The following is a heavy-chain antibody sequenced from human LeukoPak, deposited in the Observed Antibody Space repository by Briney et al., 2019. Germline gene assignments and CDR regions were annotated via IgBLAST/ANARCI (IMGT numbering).Heavy chain of an antibody. J-gene: IGHJ4*02. CDR1: GFTFSSYS. V-gene: IGHV3-21*01. Sequence: PGGSLRLSCAASGFTFSSYSMNWVRQAPGKGLEWVSSISSSSSYIYYADSVKGRFTISRDNSKNTLYLQMNSLRAEDTAVYYCASEDYDSSGYYSFFDYWGQGTLVTVSS. CDR2: ISSSSSYI. CDR3: ASEDYDSSGYYSFFDY. D-gene: IGHD3-22*01.